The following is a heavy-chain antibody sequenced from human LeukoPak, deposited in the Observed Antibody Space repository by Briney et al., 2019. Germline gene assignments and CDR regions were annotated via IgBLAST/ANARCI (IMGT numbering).Heavy chain of an antibody. CDR1: GFTFSSYG. CDR2: IWYDGSNK. Sequence: PGGSLRLSCAASGFTFSSYGMHWVHQAPGKGLEWVAVIWYDGSNKYYADSVKGRFTISRDNSKNTLYLQMNSLRAEDTAVYYCARVMNSGYADYWGQGTLVTVSS. CDR3: ARVMNSGYADY. D-gene: IGHD5-12*01. V-gene: IGHV3-33*01. J-gene: IGHJ4*02.